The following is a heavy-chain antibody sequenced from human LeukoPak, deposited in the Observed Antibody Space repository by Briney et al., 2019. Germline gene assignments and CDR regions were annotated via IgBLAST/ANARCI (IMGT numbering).Heavy chain of an antibody. J-gene: IGHJ4*02. CDR2: FDPEDGET. CDR1: GYTLTELS. Sequence: ASVKVSCKVSGYTLTELSMHWVRQAPGKGLEWMGGFDPEDGETIYAQKFQGRVTMTEDTSTDTAYMELSSLRSEDTAVYYCATVFAYYDSSGYYPPQFDYWGQGTLVTVSS. CDR3: ATVFAYYDSSGYYPPQFDY. D-gene: IGHD3-22*01. V-gene: IGHV1-24*01.